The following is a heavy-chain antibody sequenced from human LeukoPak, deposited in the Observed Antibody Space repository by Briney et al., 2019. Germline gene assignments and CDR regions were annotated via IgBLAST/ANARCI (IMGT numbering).Heavy chain of an antibody. CDR1: GFTFSSYA. J-gene: IGHJ4*02. CDR3: AKSGDGSDWSKYYFDY. D-gene: IGHD6-19*01. Sequence: PGGSLRLSCAASGFTFSSYAMTWVRQTPGKGLEWVSCISTSGTYTHYADSVKGRFTVSRDDSKNTPFVQMNSLRAEDTAIYYCAKSGDGSDWSKYYFDYWGQGTLVIVSS. V-gene: IGHV3-23*01. CDR2: ISTSGTYT.